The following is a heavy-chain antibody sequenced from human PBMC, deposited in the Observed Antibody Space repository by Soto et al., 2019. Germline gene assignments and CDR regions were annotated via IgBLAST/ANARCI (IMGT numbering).Heavy chain of an antibody. D-gene: IGHD3-16*02. Sequence: GRSLRLSCAASEFTVSSNYMSWVRQAPGKGLEWVSVIYSGGSTYYADSVKGRFTISRDNSKNTLYLQMNSLRAEDTAVYYCARMGVIPFYYYGMDVWGQGTTVTVSS. CDR2: IYSGGST. V-gene: IGHV3-66*01. CDR3: ARMGVIPFYYYGMDV. CDR1: EFTVSSNY. J-gene: IGHJ6*02.